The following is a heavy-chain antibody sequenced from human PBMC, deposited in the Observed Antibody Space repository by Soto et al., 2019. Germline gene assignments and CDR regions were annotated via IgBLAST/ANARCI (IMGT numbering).Heavy chain of an antibody. D-gene: IGHD6-13*01. Sequence: EVQLLESGGGLVQPGGSLRLSCAASGFTFGSYAMSWVRQAPGKGLEWVSSIGAGYGTYYADSVKGRFTISRDNSKNTLYLQMNSLRAEDTAIDYCATPYSSSWFSPFDYWGQGSLVTVSS. CDR2: IGAGYGT. CDR3: ATPYSSSWFSPFDY. V-gene: IGHV3-23*01. CDR1: GFTFGSYA. J-gene: IGHJ4*02.